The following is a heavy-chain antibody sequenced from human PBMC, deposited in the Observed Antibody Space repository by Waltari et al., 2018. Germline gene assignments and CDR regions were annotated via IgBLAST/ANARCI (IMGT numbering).Heavy chain of an antibody. J-gene: IGHJ6*03. CDR1: GVTFSSYA. CDR2: ISGSGGST. D-gene: IGHD4-4*01. CDR3: AKDRKFMTTVTPAPMDV. Sequence: EVQLVESGGGLVQPGGSLRLSCAASGVTFSSYAMSWVRQATGKGLEWVSAISGSGGSTYYADSVKGRFTISRDNSKNTLYLQMNSLRAEDTAVYYCAKDRKFMTTVTPAPMDVWGKGTTVTVSS. V-gene: IGHV3-23*04.